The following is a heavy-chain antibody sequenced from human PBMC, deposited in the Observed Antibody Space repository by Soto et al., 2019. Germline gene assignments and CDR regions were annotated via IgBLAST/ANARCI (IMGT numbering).Heavy chain of an antibody. V-gene: IGHV5-51*01. Sequence: GESLKISCQGSGNTFNSNWIAWVRQMPGKGLEWMGIIYPGDSDTRYSPSFQGQVTISADKSISTAYLQWSSLKASDTAMYYCARLSLAPIIAYWGQGTLVTVSS. CDR1: GNTFNSNW. J-gene: IGHJ4*02. CDR3: ARLSLAPIIAY. CDR2: IYPGDSDT.